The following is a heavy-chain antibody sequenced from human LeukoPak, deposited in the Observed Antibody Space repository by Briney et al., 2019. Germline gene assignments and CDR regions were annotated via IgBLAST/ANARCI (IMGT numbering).Heavy chain of an antibody. CDR2: INWNSGSI. CDR1: GFTFDDYG. Sequence: PGGSLRLSCAASGFTFDDYGMSWVRQAPGKGLEWVSGINWNSGSIGYADSVKGRFTISRDNAKNSLYLQMNSLRAEDMALYYCAKVRAAAGFDAFDIWGQGTMVTVSS. CDR3: AKVRAAAGFDAFDI. J-gene: IGHJ3*02. V-gene: IGHV3-20*04. D-gene: IGHD6-13*01.